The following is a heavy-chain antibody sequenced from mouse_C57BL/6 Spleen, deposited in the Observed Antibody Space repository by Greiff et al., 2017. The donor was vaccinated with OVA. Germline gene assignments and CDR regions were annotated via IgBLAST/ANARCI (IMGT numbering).Heavy chain of an antibody. V-gene: IGHV1-61*01. D-gene: IGHD1-2*01. J-gene: IGHJ3*01. CDR2: IYPSDSET. CDR3: ARWGYYGAGFAY. CDR1: GYTFTSYW. Sequence: QVQLQQPGAELVRPGSSVKLSCKASGYTFTSYWMDWVKQRPGQGLEWIGNIYPSDSETPSNQKFKDKATLTVDKSSSTAYMQLSSLTSEDSAVYYCARWGYYGAGFAYWGQGTLVTVSA.